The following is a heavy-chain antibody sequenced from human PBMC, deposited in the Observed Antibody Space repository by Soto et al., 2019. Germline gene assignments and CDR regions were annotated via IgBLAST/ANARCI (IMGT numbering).Heavy chain of an antibody. J-gene: IGHJ4*02. CDR3: ARDAGYSYGPFVY. D-gene: IGHD5-18*01. V-gene: IGHV3-48*02. CDR1: GFTFSSYS. CDR2: ISSSSSTI. Sequence: EVQLVESGGGLVQPGGSLRLSCAASGFTFSSYSMNWVRQAPGKGLEWVSYISSSSSTIYYADSVKGRFTISRDNAKNSLYLQMKSLRDEDTAVYYCARDAGYSYGPFVYWGQGTLVTVSS.